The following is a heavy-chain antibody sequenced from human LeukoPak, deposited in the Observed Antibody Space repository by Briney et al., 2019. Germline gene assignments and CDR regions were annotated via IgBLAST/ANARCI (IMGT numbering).Heavy chain of an antibody. CDR3: ARGRKLGYCSSTSCYGPVDAFDI. CDR2: INHSGST. V-gene: IGHV4-34*01. Sequence: PSETLSLTCAVYGGSFSGYYWSWIRQPPGKGLDWIGEINHSGSTNYNPSLKSRVTISVDTSKNQFSLKLSSVTAADTAVYYCARGRKLGYCSSTSCYGPVDAFDIWGQGTMVTVSS. CDR1: GGSFSGYY. D-gene: IGHD2-2*01. J-gene: IGHJ3*02.